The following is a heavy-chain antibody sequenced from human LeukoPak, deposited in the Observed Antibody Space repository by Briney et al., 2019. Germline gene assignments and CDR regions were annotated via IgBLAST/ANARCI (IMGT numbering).Heavy chain of an antibody. CDR2: ISSSSSTI. J-gene: IGHJ4*02. CDR1: GFSFSSYG. Sequence: PGGSLRLSCAGSGFSFSSYGMHWVRQAPGKGLEWVSYISSSSSTIYYADSVKGRFTISRDNAKNSLYLQMNNLRTEDAAIYYCAKAPVTSCRGAFCYPLDSWGQGTLVTVSS. D-gene: IGHD2-15*01. V-gene: IGHV3-48*01. CDR3: AKAPVTSCRGAFCYPLDS.